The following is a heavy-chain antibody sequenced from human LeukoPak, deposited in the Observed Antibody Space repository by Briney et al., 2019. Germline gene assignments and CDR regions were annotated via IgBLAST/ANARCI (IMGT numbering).Heavy chain of an antibody. CDR1: GFTFSNYA. CDR2: ISGSGGST. D-gene: IGHD1-26*01. Sequence: GGSLRLSCAASGFTFSNYAMSWARQAPGKGLEWVSAISGSGGSTYYADSVKGRFTISRDDSKNTAYLQMDSLKTEDTALYYCTRDRGTYNWLDPWGQGTLVTVSS. J-gene: IGHJ5*02. CDR3: TRDRGTYNWLDP. V-gene: IGHV3-23*01.